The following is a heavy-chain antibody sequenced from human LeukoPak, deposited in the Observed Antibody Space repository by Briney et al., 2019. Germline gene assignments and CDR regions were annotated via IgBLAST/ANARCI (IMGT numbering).Heavy chain of an antibody. Sequence: PSETLSLTCTVSGGSISSYYWSWIRQPPGKGLEWIGYIYYSGSTNYNPSLKSRVTISVDTSKNQFSPKLSSVTAADTAVYYCARGSSSWFYYYYYGMDVWGQGTTVTVSS. CDR1: GGSISSYY. CDR3: ARGSSSWFYYYYYGMDV. D-gene: IGHD6-13*01. V-gene: IGHV4-59*01. J-gene: IGHJ6*02. CDR2: IYYSGST.